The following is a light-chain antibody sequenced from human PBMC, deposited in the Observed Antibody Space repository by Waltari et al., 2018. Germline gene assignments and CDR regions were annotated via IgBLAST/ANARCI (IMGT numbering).Light chain of an antibody. V-gene: IGLV2-23*01. J-gene: IGLJ1*01. CDR3: CSYAPGNTYV. CDR1: SSDVGRYNL. Sequence: QSALTQPASVSGSPGQSITISCTGTSSDVGRYNLVSWYQQSPGKAPKLMILSDRFSGSKSDTTASLTISGLQAEDEADYYCCSYAPGNTYVFGTGTKVTVL.